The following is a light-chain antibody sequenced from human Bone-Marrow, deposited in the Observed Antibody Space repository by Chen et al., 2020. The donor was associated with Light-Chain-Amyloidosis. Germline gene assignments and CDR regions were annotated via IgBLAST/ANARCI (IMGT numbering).Light chain of an antibody. CDR2: DDS. CDR3: QVWDRSSDRPV. Sequence: SYVLTQPSSVSGAPGQTATIDCGGNNIGSTRVHWYQPTPGQAPLLVVYDDSDRPSGIPERLSGSNSGNTATLTISRVEAGDEADYYCQVWDRSSDRPVFGGGTKLTVL. V-gene: IGLV3-21*02. CDR1: NIGSTR. J-gene: IGLJ3*02.